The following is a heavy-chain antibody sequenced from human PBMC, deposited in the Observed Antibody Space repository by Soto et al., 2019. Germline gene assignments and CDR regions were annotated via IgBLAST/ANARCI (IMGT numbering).Heavy chain of an antibody. J-gene: IGHJ6*02. CDR2: IDWDDDK. Sequence: SGPTLVNPTQTLTLTCTFSGFSLSTSGMRVSWIRQPPGKALEWLARIDWDDDKFYSTSLKTRLTISKDTSKNQVVLTMTNMDPVDTATYYCAREPSIAAAGDYYYYGVDVWGQGTTVTVSS. CDR1: GFSLSTSGMR. D-gene: IGHD6-13*01. V-gene: IGHV2-70*04. CDR3: AREPSIAAAGDYYYYGVDV.